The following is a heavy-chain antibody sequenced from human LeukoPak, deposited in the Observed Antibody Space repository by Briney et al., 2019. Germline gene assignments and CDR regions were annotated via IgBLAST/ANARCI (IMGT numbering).Heavy chain of an antibody. CDR2: IWYDGSNK. Sequence: GGSLRLSCAVSGFTFSSYGMHWVRQAPGKGLEWVAVIWYDGSNKYYADSVKGRFTISRDNSKNTLYQQMNSLRAEDTAVYYCARNDGYSSSWYYYYYYGMDVWGQGATDRVSS. J-gene: IGHJ6*02. D-gene: IGHD6-13*01. CDR3: ARNDGYSSSWYYYYYYGMDV. V-gene: IGHV3-33*01. CDR1: GFTFSSYG.